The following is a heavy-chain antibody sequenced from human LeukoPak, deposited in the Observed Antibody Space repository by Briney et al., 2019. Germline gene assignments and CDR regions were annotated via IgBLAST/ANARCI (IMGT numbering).Heavy chain of an antibody. Sequence: GASVKVSCKASGYTFTSYGISWVRQAPGQGLEWMGWISAYNGNTNYAQKLQGRVTMTTDTSTSTAYMELRSLRSDDTAVYYCARDRYDFWSGYYYYYMDVWGKGTTVNVSS. CDR3: ARDRYDFWSGYYYYYMDV. J-gene: IGHJ6*03. CDR2: ISAYNGNT. V-gene: IGHV1-18*01. CDR1: GYTFTSYG. D-gene: IGHD3-3*01.